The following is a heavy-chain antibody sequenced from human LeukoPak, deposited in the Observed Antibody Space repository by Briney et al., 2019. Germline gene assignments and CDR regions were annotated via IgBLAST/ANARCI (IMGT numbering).Heavy chain of an antibody. Sequence: GGSLRLSCAASGFTFSNYWMSWVRQAPEKGLQWVANIKQDGSEKYYVDSVKGRFTISRDDAKNLLYLQMTSLRAEDTAVYYCARGPFVVISAPAYWGQGTLVTVSS. J-gene: IGHJ4*02. CDR3: ARGPFVVISAPAY. V-gene: IGHV3-7*01. CDR2: IKQDGSEK. CDR1: GFTFSNYW. D-gene: IGHD4-23*01.